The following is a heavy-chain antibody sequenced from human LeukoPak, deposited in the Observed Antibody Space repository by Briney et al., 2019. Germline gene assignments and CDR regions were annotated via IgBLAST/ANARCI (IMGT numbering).Heavy chain of an antibody. CDR2: INHSGST. CDR3: STRGD. CDR1: GGSFSTYY. V-gene: IGHV4-34*01. J-gene: IGHJ4*02. Sequence: KPSETLSLTCAVYGGSFSTYYWSWVRQPPGKGLEWIGEINHSGSTNYNPSLKSRVTISANTSNGQFSLKLTSVTAADTAVYYCSTRGDWGQGTLVTVSS.